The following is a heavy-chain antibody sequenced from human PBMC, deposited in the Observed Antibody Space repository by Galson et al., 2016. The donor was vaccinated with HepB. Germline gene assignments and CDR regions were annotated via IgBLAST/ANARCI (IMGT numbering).Heavy chain of an antibody. V-gene: IGHV4-31*03. CDR3: ARWSGGVPAAFFDY. Sequence: TLSLTCTVSGGSVSSGGNYWTWIRQHPRKGLEWIGYIYYSGSTYYNPSLNSRVTISLDTSKNQFSLKLSSVTVADTAVYYCARWSGGVPAAFFDYWGQGTLVTVSS. CDR1: GGSVSSGGNY. CDR2: IYYSGST. D-gene: IGHD2-2*01. J-gene: IGHJ4*02.